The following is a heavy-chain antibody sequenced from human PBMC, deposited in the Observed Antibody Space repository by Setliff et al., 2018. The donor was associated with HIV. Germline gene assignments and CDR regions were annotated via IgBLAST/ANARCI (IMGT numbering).Heavy chain of an antibody. V-gene: IGHV3-21*04. J-gene: IGHJ6*03. CDR2: ISSSSTYI. CDR1: GFTFSNYD. CDR3: VRVTYGYRYGYNNYYYMDV. Sequence: PGGSLRLSCAASGFTFSNYDMNWVRQAPGKGLEWVSSISSSSTYIYYADSVKGRFTISRDNSKNTLYMQMNNLRAEDTAIYYCVRVTYGYRYGYNNYYYMDVWGKGTTVTVSS. D-gene: IGHD5-18*01.